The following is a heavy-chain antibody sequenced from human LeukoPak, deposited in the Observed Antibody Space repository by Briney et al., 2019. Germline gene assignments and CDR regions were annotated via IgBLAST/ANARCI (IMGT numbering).Heavy chain of an antibody. CDR3: ARGRRLRFYYFDY. V-gene: IGHV4-34*01. CDR1: GGSFSGYY. Sequence: SETLSLTCAVYGGSFSGYYWSWIRQPPGKGLEWIGEINHSGSTNYNPSLKSRVTISVVTSKNQFSLKLSSVTAADTAVYYCARGRRLRFYYFDYWGQGTLVTVSS. J-gene: IGHJ4*02. CDR2: INHSGST. D-gene: IGHD3-3*01.